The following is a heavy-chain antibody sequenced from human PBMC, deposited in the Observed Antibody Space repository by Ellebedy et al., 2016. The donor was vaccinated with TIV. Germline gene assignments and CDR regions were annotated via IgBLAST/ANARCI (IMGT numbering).Heavy chain of an antibody. D-gene: IGHD3-22*01. CDR3: ARVRDYDSSFDY. Sequence: GESLKISCKGSGYSFTSYYMHWVRQAPGQGLEWMGIINPSGGSTSYAQTFQGRVTMTRDTSTSTVYMELSSLRSEDTAVYYCARVRDYDSSFDYWGQGTLVTVSS. CDR1: GYSFTSYY. J-gene: IGHJ4*02. V-gene: IGHV1-46*01. CDR2: INPSGGST.